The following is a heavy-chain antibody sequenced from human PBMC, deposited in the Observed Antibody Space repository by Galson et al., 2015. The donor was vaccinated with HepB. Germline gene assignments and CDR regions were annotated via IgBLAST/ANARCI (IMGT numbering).Heavy chain of an antibody. CDR1: EFILSMYW. V-gene: IGHV3-30*03. Sequence: SLRLSCAASEFILSMYWMNWVRQAPGKGLEWVAVISYDGSNKYYADSVKGRFTISRDNSKNTLYLQMNSLRAEDTAVYYCARDYASSWYFNHYYGMDVWGQGTTVTVSS. J-gene: IGHJ6*02. CDR2: ISYDGSNK. D-gene: IGHD6-13*01. CDR3: ARDYASSWYFNHYYGMDV.